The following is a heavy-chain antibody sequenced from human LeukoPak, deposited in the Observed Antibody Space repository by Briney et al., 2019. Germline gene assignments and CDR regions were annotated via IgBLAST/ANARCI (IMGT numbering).Heavy chain of an antibody. J-gene: IGHJ5*02. Sequence: GGSLRLSCSASGLTFSSYAMEWVRQAPGKGLEYVSVISSNGGSTHYVDSVKGRFTISRDNSKNMLYLQMSSLRAEDTAVYYCVKGSSTSYRYNWFDPWGQGTLVTVSS. D-gene: IGHD2-2*01. CDR2: ISSNGGST. V-gene: IGHV3-64D*06. CDR3: VKGSSTSYRYNWFDP. CDR1: GLTFSSYA.